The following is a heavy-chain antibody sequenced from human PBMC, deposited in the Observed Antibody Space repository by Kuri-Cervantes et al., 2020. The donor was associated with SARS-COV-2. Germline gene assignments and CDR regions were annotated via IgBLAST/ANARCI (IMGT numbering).Heavy chain of an antibody. CDR1: GGAITTYY. CDR3: ARGRRSDAVGVPPAYRDWYFDL. Sequence: SETLSLTCSVSGGAITTYYWSWIRQSAGKGPEYIGRVYTTGATNYNPSLKSRVTLSIDSSRNQFFLNLNSVTAADTALYYCARGRRSDAVGVPPAYRDWYFDLWGRGIRVTVSS. J-gene: IGHJ2*01. D-gene: IGHD2-2*01. CDR2: VYTTGAT. V-gene: IGHV4-4*07.